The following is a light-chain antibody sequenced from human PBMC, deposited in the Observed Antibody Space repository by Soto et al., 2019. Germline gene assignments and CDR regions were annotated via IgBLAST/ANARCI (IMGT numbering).Light chain of an antibody. CDR3: QQRYNWPLT. J-gene: IGKJ1*01. Sequence: EIVLTQSRATLSLSPRERATLSCRASQSVSSYLAWYQQKFGQAPRLLIYDASNRATGIPARFSGSGSATDFNLTISSLETEDFAIYYCQQRYNWPLTFGQGTKVDIK. CDR1: QSVSSY. CDR2: DAS. V-gene: IGKV3-11*01.